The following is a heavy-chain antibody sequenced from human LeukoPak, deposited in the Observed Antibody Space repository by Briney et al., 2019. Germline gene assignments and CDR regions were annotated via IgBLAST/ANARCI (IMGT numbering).Heavy chain of an antibody. Sequence: PGGSLRLSCAASGFSFTDYSMNWVRQAPGKGLEWLSYIGPSGSPIHYADSVKGRFTTSRDDAKNSVYLQMNSLRAEDTAVYSCVRPGPSVYWGQGTLVTVSS. D-gene: IGHD1-1*01. V-gene: IGHV3-48*04. CDR2: IGPSGSPI. CDR1: GFSFTDYS. CDR3: VRPGPSVY. J-gene: IGHJ4*02.